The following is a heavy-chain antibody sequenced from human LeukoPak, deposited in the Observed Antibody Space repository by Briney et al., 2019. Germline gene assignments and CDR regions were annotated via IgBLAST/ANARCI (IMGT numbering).Heavy chain of an antibody. CDR3: ARYNWNYLDY. CDR1: GFTFSSYA. Sequence: GSLRLSCAASGFTFSSYAMSWIRQPPGKGLEWIGEINHSGSTNYNPSLKSRVTISVDTSKNQFSLKLSSVTAADTAVYYCARYNWNYLDYWGQGTLVTVSS. CDR2: INHSGST. D-gene: IGHD1-20*01. V-gene: IGHV4-34*01. J-gene: IGHJ4*02.